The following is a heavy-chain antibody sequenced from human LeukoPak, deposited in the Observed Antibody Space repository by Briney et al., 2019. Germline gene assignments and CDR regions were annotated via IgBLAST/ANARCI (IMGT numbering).Heavy chain of an antibody. CDR1: GFTFSSYW. CDR3: ARDRPSLLWFGELSGWFDP. Sequence: PGGSLRLSCAASGFTFSSYWMHWVRQAPGKGLVWVSRINSDGSSTSYADSVKGQFTISRDNAKNTLYLQMNSLRAEDTAVYYCARDRPSLLWFGELSGWFDPWGQGTLVTVSS. CDR2: INSDGSST. D-gene: IGHD3-10*01. V-gene: IGHV3-74*01. J-gene: IGHJ5*02.